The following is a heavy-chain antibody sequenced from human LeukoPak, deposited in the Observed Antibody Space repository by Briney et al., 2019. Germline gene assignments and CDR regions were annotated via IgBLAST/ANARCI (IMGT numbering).Heavy chain of an antibody. Sequence: GGSLRLSCAASGFTFSSYAMHWVRQAPGKGLEYVSAISIHGGDTYHANSVKGRFTISRDNSKNTLYLQMGSLRAEDMAVYYCARVLRDASGYYDYWGQGTLVTVSS. V-gene: IGHV3-64*01. J-gene: IGHJ4*02. CDR3: ARVLRDASGYYDY. D-gene: IGHD3-22*01. CDR2: ISIHGGDT. CDR1: GFTFSSYA.